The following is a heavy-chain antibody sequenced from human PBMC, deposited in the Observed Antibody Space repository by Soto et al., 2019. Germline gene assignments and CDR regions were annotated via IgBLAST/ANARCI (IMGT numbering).Heavy chain of an antibody. V-gene: IGHV3-48*01. J-gene: IGHJ3*01. D-gene: IGHD3-22*01. CDR1: GFTFRNYG. CDR3: ARDELYYNENSGRPLNAFDV. Sequence: PGGSLRLSCAASGFTFRNYGMNWVRQAPGKGLEWVSYIGIGSSTKYYADSVKGRFTISRDNAKNSLYLQMNSLRAEDTAVYYCARDELYYNENSGRPLNAFDVWGQGT. CDR2: IGIGSSTK.